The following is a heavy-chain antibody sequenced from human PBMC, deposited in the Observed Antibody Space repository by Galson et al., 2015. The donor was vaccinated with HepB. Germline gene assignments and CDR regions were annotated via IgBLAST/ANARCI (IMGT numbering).Heavy chain of an antibody. D-gene: IGHD3-22*01. CDR3: AKDSVDYDSSGYYEDFQH. Sequence: SLRLSCAASGFTFSSYAMSWVRQAPGKGLEWVSAISGSGGSTYYADSVKGRFTISRDNSKNTLYLQMNSLRAEDTAVYYCAKDSVDYDSSGYYEDFQHWGQGTLVTVSS. J-gene: IGHJ1*01. V-gene: IGHV3-23*01. CDR1: GFTFSSYA. CDR2: ISGSGGST.